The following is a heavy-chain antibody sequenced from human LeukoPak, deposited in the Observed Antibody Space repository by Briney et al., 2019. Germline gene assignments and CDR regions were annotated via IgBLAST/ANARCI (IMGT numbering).Heavy chain of an antibody. CDR3: ARVAQGATTENYFYYYMDV. Sequence: PGGSLRLSCAASGFPFSNYWMSWVRQAPGKGLEWVANMKEDGGEINYVDSVKGRFTISRDNAKNSLFLQMSSLRVEDTAVYYCARVAQGATTENYFYYYMDVWGKGTTVTVSS. CDR1: GFPFSNYW. CDR2: MKEDGGEI. V-gene: IGHV3-7*01. J-gene: IGHJ6*03. D-gene: IGHD4-11*01.